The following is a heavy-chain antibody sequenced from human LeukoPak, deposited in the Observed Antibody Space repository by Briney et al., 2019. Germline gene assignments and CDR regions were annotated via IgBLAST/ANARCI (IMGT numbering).Heavy chain of an antibody. D-gene: IGHD3-10*01. CDR3: VRLCAYGSGTYLGYFDY. J-gene: IGHJ4*02. Sequence: PGGSLRLSCAASGFTVRSNYMTWVRQAPGKGLEWVSVMYSGDSTYYDDSVKGRFTISRDNSKNTLDLQMNSLRVEDTAVYYCVRLCAYGSGTYLGYFDYWGQGTLVTVSS. V-gene: IGHV3-53*05. CDR2: MYSGDST. CDR1: GFTVRSNY.